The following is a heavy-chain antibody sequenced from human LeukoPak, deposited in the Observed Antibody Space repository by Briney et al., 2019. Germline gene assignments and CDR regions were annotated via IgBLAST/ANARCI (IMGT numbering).Heavy chain of an antibody. CDR3: AREGVVVVPAAINPDNYGTDV. D-gene: IGHD2-2*01. CDR1: GGTFSSYA. V-gene: IGHV1-69*06. Sequence: SVKVSCKASGGTFSSYAISWVRQAPGQGLEWMGGIIPIFGTANYAQKFQGRVTITADKSTSTAYMELSSLRSEDTAVYYCAREGVVVVPAAINPDNYGTDVWGKGTTVTVSS. J-gene: IGHJ6*04. CDR2: IIPIFGTA.